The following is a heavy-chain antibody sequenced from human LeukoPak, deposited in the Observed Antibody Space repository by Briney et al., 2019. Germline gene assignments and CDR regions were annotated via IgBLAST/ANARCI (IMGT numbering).Heavy chain of an antibody. D-gene: IGHD6-13*01. J-gene: IGHJ4*02. CDR3: ARDGGSSTWFLFDY. Sequence: GGSLRLSCAASGFTFSSYSMNWVRQAPGKGLEWVSYISTSSSSIYYADSVKGRFTISRDNAKNSLYLQMNSLRDEDTAVYYCARDGGSSTWFLFDYWGQGTLVTVSS. CDR1: GFTFSSYS. V-gene: IGHV3-48*02. CDR2: ISTSSSSI.